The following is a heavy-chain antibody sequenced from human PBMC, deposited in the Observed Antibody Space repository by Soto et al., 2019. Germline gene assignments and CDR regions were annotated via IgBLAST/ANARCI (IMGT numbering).Heavy chain of an antibody. D-gene: IGHD1-26*01. CDR2: TYYRSKWYN. V-gene: IGHV6-1*01. J-gene: IGHJ5*01. Sequence: LSQTLSLTCAISGYSVSSSSVTWNWIRQSPSRGLEWLGRTYYRSKWYNDYAESVKSRITINPDTSKNQFSLHLNSVTPEDTAVYYCVRLIGNSWLDFWGQGTLVTVSS. CDR1: GYSVSSSSVT. CDR3: VRLIGNSWLDF.